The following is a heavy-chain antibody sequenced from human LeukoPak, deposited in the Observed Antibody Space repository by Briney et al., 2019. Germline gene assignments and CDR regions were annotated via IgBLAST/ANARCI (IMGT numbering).Heavy chain of an antibody. Sequence: ASVKVSCKASGYTFTSYDINWVRQATGQVLEWMGWMNPNSGNTGYAQKFEGRVTMTRDTSINTAYMELSRLRSDDTAVYYCARGGYYYDSRGYFDYWGQGTLVSVSS. D-gene: IGHD3-22*01. J-gene: IGHJ4*02. CDR2: MNPNSGNT. CDR3: ARGGYYYDSRGYFDY. V-gene: IGHV1-8*01. CDR1: GYTFTSYD.